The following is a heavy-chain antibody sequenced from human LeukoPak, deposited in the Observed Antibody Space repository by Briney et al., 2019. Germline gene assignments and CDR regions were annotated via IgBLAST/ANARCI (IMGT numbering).Heavy chain of an antibody. V-gene: IGHV5-51*01. CDR3: ARGGHRIRASRNIFYYYNMDV. Sequence: GESLKISCEGSGYTFTTYWIGWVRQMPGKGLEWIGIIYPGDFDTRYSPSFQGQVTMSADRSISTAYLQWSNLKASDTATYYCARGGHRIRASRNIFYYYNMDVWGQGTAVTVSS. D-gene: IGHD2/OR15-2a*01. CDR1: GYTFTTYW. J-gene: IGHJ6*02. CDR2: IYPGDFDT.